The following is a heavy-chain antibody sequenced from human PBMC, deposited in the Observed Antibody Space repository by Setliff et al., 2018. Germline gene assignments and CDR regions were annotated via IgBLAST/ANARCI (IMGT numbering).Heavy chain of an antibody. Sequence: SETLSLTCTVSGGSVNSGYDNWNWLRQPAGKGLEWIGHINRRGSTNFSPSLKSRVTISLDPSKKQFSLKLRSVTAADTAVYYCARDWEITVVREVTQYYYYMDIWGKGNAVTVSS. CDR1: GGSVNSGYDN. V-gene: IGHV4-61*09. D-gene: IGHD3-10*01. CDR2: INRRGST. CDR3: ARDWEITVVREVTQYYYYMDI. J-gene: IGHJ6*03.